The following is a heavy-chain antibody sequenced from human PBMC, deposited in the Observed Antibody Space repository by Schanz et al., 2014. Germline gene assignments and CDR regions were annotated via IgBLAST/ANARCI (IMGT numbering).Heavy chain of an antibody. CDR3: VREDMVRGIRAFDI. Sequence: EVQLVESGGGLVQPGGSLRLSCAASGFTVSNNYMSWVRQAPGKGLVWVSRIDADGNSTSYADSVKGRFTISRDNAKNTLYLQLNSLRAEDTAVYYCVREDMVRGIRAFDIWGQGTMVTVSS. V-gene: IGHV3-74*01. D-gene: IGHD3-10*01. CDR2: IDADGNST. CDR1: GFTVSNNY. J-gene: IGHJ3*02.